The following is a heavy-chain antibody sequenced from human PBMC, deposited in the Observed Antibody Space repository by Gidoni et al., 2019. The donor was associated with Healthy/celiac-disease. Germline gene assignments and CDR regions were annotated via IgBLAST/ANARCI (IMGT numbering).Heavy chain of an antibody. CDR3: ARDSRGYSYGENYYYYGMDV. Sequence: EVQLVETGGGLIQPGGSLRLPCAASGFTVSSTYMSWVRQAPGKGLEWVPVIDSGGSTYYADSVKGRFTISRDNSKNTLYLQMNSLRAEDTAVYYCARDSRGYSYGENYYYYGMDVWGQGTTVTVS. J-gene: IGHJ6*02. D-gene: IGHD5-18*01. V-gene: IGHV3-53*02. CDR2: IDSGGST. CDR1: GFTVSSTY.